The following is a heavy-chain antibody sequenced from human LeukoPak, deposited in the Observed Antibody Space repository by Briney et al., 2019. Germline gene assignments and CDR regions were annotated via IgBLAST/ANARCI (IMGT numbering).Heavy chain of an antibody. D-gene: IGHD2-2*02. CDR3: ARVPSKHTAQYYYYYMDV. CDR2: ISGYNGNT. CDR1: GYSFTNFG. V-gene: IGHV1-18*01. J-gene: IGHJ6*03. Sequence: GASVKVSCKASGYSFTNFGMSWVRQAPGQGLEWMGWISGYNGNTNYAQKFQGRFTMTTDTSTSTAYMEVRSLRSDDTAVYYCARVPSKHTAQYYYYYMDVWGKGTTVTVSS.